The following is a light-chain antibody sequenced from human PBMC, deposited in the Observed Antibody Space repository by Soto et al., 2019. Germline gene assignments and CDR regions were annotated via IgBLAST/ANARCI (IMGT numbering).Light chain of an antibody. CDR1: SSDVGGYNY. CDR2: EIS. J-gene: IGLJ1*01. V-gene: IGLV2-8*01. CDR3: SSYAGTHIV. Sequence: QSALTQPPSASGSPGQSVAISCTGTSSDVGGYNYVSWYQQHPGKAPKLMIYEISKRPSGVPDRFSGSKSGNTASLTVSGLQAEDEADYYCSSYAGTHIVFGTGTKVPVL.